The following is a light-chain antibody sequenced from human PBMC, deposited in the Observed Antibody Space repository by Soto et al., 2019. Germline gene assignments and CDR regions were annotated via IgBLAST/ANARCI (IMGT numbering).Light chain of an antibody. V-gene: IGKV1-9*01. Sequence: DIQLTQSPSFLPASMGDRVTITCRASQGISSFLAWYRQNPGEAPKLLISAASTLQSGVPSRFSGSGSGTEFTLTISSLQPEDFATYFCQQLNSHPPTFGQGTKLEIK. CDR2: AAS. CDR1: QGISSF. J-gene: IGKJ2*01. CDR3: QQLNSHPPT.